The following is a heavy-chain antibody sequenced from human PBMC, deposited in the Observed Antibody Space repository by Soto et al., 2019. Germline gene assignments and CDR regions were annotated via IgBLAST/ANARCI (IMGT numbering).Heavy chain of an antibody. V-gene: IGHV3-21*01. J-gene: IGHJ6*01. CDR2: ISSSSSYI. Sequence: GGSLRLSCAASGFTFSSYSMNWVRQAPGKGLEWVSSISSSSSYIYYADSVKGRVTISRDNAKNSLYLQMNSLRGEDTAVYYCGRERGRGRGMDVWRQGTRVTVSP. CDR3: GRERGRGRGMDV. CDR1: GFTFSSYS.